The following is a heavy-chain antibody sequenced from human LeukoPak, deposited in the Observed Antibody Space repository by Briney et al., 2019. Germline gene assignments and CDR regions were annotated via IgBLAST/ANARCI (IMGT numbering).Heavy chain of an antibody. CDR3: ARQLRNYDILTGYSYYFDY. CDR2: IYYSGST. D-gene: IGHD3-9*01. CDR1: GGSISSSSYY. V-gene: IGHV4-39*01. Sequence: SETLSLTCTVSGGSISSSSYYWGWIRQPPGKGLEWIGSIYYSGSTYYNPSLKSRLTISVDTSKNQFSLKLSSVTAADTAVYYCARQLRNYDILTGYSYYFDYWGQGTLVTVSS. J-gene: IGHJ4*02.